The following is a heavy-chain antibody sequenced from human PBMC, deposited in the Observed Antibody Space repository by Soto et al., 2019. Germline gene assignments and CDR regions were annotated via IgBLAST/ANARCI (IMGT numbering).Heavy chain of an antibody. CDR3: ARDPEGSYGYRNLGLRYNWFDP. CDR1: GGTFSSYA. V-gene: IGHV1-69*13. J-gene: IGHJ5*02. Sequence: GASVKVCCKASGGTFSSYAICWVRQDTGQRLEWMGGIIPIFGTANYAQKFQGRVTITADESTSTAYMELSSLRSEDTAVYYCARDPEGSYGYRNLGLRYNWFDPWGQGTLVTVSS. CDR2: IIPIFGTA. D-gene: IGHD5-18*01.